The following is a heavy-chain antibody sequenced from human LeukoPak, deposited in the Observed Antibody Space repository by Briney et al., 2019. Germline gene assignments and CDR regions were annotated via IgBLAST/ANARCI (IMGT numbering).Heavy chain of an antibody. CDR3: ASLGLVPGVSIIDY. CDR1: GGSISSYY. V-gene: IGHV4-59*01. CDR2: IYYSGST. Sequence: SETLSLTCTVSGGSISSYYWSWIRQPPGKGLEWIGYIYYSGSTNYNPSLKSRVTISVDTSKNQFSLKLSSVTAADTAVYYCASLGLVPGVSIIDYWGQGTLVTVSS. J-gene: IGHJ4*02. D-gene: IGHD3-10*01.